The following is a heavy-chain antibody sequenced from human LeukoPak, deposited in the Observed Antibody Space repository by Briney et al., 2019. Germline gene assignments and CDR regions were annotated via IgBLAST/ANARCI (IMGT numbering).Heavy chain of an antibody. CDR2: INPNNGGT. CDR1: GYTFTGYY. J-gene: IGHJ4*02. Sequence: ASLKVSCKASGYTFTGYYMHWVRQAPGQGLEWMGWINPNNGGTNYAQKFQGRVTMTRDTSISTAYMELSRLRSDDTAVYYCASLPTYYYDSSGYYTDYWGQGTLVTVSS. CDR3: ASLPTYYYDSSGYYTDY. V-gene: IGHV1-2*02. D-gene: IGHD3-22*01.